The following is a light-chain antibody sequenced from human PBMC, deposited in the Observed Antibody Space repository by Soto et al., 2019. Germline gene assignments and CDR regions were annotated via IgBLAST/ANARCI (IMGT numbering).Light chain of an antibody. CDR3: QQYNNGWT. V-gene: IGKV3-15*01. J-gene: IGKJ1*01. Sequence: EIVTTQSPATLSVSPGERATLSCRASQSVSSNLAWYQQKPGQAPRLLIYDASTRATGILARFSGSGSGTEFTLTISSLQSEDFAVYYCQQYNNGWTFGQGTKVEIK. CDR2: DAS. CDR1: QSVSSN.